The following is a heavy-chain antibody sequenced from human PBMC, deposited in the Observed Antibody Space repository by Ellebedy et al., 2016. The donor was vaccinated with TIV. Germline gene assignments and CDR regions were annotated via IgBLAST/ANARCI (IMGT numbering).Heavy chain of an antibody. CDR2: MYHSGST. V-gene: IGHV4-31*03. D-gene: IGHD2-21*02. CDR1: GDSISSGGSY. CDR3: ARVSGVGGAAIHY. J-gene: IGHJ4*02. Sequence: SETLSLTXTMSGDSISSGGSYWSWIRQHPGQGLEWIAFMYHSGSTYYNPSLKSRVTISVDTSKNQFSLKLSSVTAADTAVYYCARVSGVGGAAIHYWGQGTLVTVSS.